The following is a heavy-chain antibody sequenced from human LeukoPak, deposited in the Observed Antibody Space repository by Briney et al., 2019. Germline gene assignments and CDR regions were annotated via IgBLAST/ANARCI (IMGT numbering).Heavy chain of an antibody. CDR2: IIPIFGTA. CDR1: GGTFSSYA. V-gene: IGHV1-69*13. Sequence: SVKVSCKASGGTFSSYAISWVRQAPGQGLEWMGGIIPIFGTANYAQKFQGRVTITADESTSTAYMELSSLRSEDTAVYYCARGIAAAGTPDYWGQGTLVTVSS. J-gene: IGHJ4*02. D-gene: IGHD6-13*01. CDR3: ARGIAAAGTPDY.